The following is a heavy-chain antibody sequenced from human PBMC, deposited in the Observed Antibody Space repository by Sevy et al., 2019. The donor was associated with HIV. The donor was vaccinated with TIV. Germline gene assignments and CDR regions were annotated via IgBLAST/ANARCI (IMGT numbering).Heavy chain of an antibody. CDR3: ARGIGSADALDI. CDR1: GFTFSSYS. J-gene: IGHJ3*02. V-gene: IGHV3-48*02. D-gene: IGHD2-21*01. Sequence: GGSLRLSCATSGFTFSSYSMNWVRRAPGKGLEWISYISTSSTVYYADSAKGRFTISRDNAKNSLYLQMNSLRDEDTAVYYCARGIGSADALDIWGQGTMVNV. CDR2: ISTSSTV.